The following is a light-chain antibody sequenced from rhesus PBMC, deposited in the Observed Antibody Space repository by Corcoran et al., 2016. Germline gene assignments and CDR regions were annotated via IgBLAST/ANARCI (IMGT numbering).Light chain of an antibody. CDR3: NSYTTSSTFI. V-gene: IGLV2-13*03. J-gene: IGLJ1*01. CDR1: SSDIGGYNR. Sequence: QAAPTQSPSVSGSPGQSVTISCTGTSSDIGGYNRVSWYQQHPGKAPKLMIYAGSKRPSGVSDRFSGSKSGNPASLTISGPQAEDEAVYYCNSYTTSSTFIFGAGTRLTVL. CDR2: AGS.